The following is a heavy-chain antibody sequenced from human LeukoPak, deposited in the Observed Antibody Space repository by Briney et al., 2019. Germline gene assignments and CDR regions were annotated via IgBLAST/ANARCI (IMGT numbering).Heavy chain of an antibody. D-gene: IGHD3-22*01. Sequence: GGSLRLSCAASGFTFSSYGMSWVRQAPGKGLEWVAHIKQDGSEKYYVDSVKGRFTMSRDNAKSSVYLQMNSLRPEDTAVYYCAREGAGYYYDSGGYFGLNYWGPGTLVTVSS. CDR1: GFTFSSYG. CDR2: IKQDGSEK. V-gene: IGHV3-7*01. CDR3: AREGAGYYYDSGGYFGLNY. J-gene: IGHJ4*02.